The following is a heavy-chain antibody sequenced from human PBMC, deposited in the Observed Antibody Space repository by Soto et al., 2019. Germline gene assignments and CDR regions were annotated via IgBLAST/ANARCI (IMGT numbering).Heavy chain of an antibody. CDR3: ARDLRVAMAGLDY. CDR2: INSDGSDT. V-gene: IGHV3-74*01. Sequence: EVQLVESGGGVVQPGGSLRLSCAASGFIFSTYWMHWVRQAPGKGLVWVSRINSDGSDTSYADSVKGRFTIARDNAKNTLYLQMNSLRAEDTAVYYCARDLRVAMAGLDYWGQGILVTVSS. CDR1: GFIFSTYW. D-gene: IGHD6-19*01. J-gene: IGHJ4*02.